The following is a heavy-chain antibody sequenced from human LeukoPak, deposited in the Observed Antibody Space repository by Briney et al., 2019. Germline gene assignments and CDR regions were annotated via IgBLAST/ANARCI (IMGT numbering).Heavy chain of an antibody. CDR3: ATSEHRASTDY. CDR2: ISSSSSYI. Sequence: GGSLRLSCSASGFTFRNFAISWVRQAPGKGLEWVSSISSSSSYIYYADSVKGRFTISRDNAKNSLYLQMNSLRAEDTAVYYCATSEHRASTDYWGQGTLVTVSS. V-gene: IGHV3-21*01. D-gene: IGHD1/OR15-1a*01. J-gene: IGHJ4*02. CDR1: GFTFRNFA.